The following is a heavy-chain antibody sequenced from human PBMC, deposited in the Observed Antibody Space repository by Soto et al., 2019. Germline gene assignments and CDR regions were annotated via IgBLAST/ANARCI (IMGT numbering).Heavy chain of an antibody. CDR3: AREEQQLGIIDY. CDR1: GGSISSGDYY. V-gene: IGHV4-30-4*01. CDR2: IYYSGST. D-gene: IGHD6-13*01. J-gene: IGHJ4*02. Sequence: QVQLQESGPGLVKPSQTLSLTCTVSGGSISSGDYYWSWIRQPPGKGLEWIGYIYYSGSTYYNPSLQGRVTIAVDTSKNQFSLKLSSVTAADTAVYYCAREEQQLGIIDYWGQGTLVTVSS.